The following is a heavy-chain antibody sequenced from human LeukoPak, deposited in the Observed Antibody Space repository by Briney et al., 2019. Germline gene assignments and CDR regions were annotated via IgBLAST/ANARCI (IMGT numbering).Heavy chain of an antibody. V-gene: IGHV3-30*18. CDR1: GFTFSSYG. CDR3: AKDRGIYCSSTSCYTFDY. CDR2: ISYDGSNK. J-gene: IGHJ4*02. D-gene: IGHD2-2*02. Sequence: GGSLRLSCAASGFTFSSYGMHWVRQAPGKGLEWEAVISYDGSNKYYADSVKGRFTISRDNSKNTLYLQMNSLRAEDTAVYYCAKDRGIYCSSTSCYTFDYWGQGTLVTVSS.